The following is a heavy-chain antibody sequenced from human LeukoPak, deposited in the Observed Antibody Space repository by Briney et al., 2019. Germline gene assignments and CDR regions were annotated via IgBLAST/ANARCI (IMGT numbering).Heavy chain of an antibody. J-gene: IGHJ6*04. CDR3: ARDTRGYYGMDV. V-gene: IGHV4-31*03. CDR1: GGSISSGGYY. D-gene: IGHD1-1*01. CDR2: IYYSGST. Sequence: SQTLSLNCTVSGGSISSGGYYWSWIRQHPGKGLEWIGYIYYSGSTYYNPSLKSRVTISVDTSKNQFSLKLSSVTAADTAVYYCARDTRGYYGMDVWGKGTTVTVSS.